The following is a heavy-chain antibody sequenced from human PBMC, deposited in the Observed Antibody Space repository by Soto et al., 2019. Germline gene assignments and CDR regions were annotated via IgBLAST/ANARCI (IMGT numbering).Heavy chain of an antibody. D-gene: IGHD7-27*01. CDR3: ARAEFLGKHLAFDP. V-gene: IGHV3-33*01. CDR2: IWFDGTNK. Sequence: QVQMVESGGGVVQPGRSLRLSCAASGFTFSKYGMHWVRQAPGKGLEWVAVIWFDGTNKYYADSVKGRFTISRDNSKTPMGLQMNSLRAEATAVYYCARAEFLGKHLAFDPWGQGTLVTVSS. J-gene: IGHJ5*02. CDR1: GFTFSKYG.